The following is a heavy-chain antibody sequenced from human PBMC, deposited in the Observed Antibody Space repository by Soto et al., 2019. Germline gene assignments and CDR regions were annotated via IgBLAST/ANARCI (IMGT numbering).Heavy chain of an antibody. CDR2: IITIFGTA. V-gene: IGHV1-69*01. CDR3: ARGIVGVGATENYYYGMDV. J-gene: IGHJ6*02. CDR1: GGTFSSYA. Sequence: QVQLVQSGAEVKKPGSSVKVSCKASGGTFSSYAISWVRQATGHGLEWMGGIITIFGTANYAQKFQGRVTITADESTSTAYMELSSLRSEDTAVYYCARGIVGVGATENYYYGMDVWGQGTTVTVSS. D-gene: IGHD1-26*01.